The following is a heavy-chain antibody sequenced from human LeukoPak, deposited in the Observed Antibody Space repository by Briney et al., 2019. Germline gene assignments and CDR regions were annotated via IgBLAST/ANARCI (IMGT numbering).Heavy chain of an antibody. D-gene: IGHD1-14*01. V-gene: IGHV1-2*06. CDR2: INPNSGGT. J-gene: IGHJ4*02. CDR1: GYTFTGYY. CDR3: ARTKDTESGY. Sequence: ASVKVSCKASGYTFTGYYMHWVRQAPGQGLEWMGRINPNSGGTNYAQKFQGRVTMTRDTSISTAYMELSRLRYADTAVYYCARTKDTESGYWGQGTLVTVSS.